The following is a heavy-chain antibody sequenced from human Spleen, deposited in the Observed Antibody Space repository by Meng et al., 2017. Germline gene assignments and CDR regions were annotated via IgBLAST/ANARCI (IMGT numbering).Heavy chain of an antibody. D-gene: IGHD2-2*03. CDR3: VRWIRHYDH. Sequence: EVQLLESGGGLVQPGESLRLSCAASGFTFSSYAMNWVRQAPGEGLEWVSAMSPSGDAILYADSVKGRFTISRDNSKNTLYLQMNNLRTEDTAIYYCVRWIRHYDHWGQGTLVTVSS. J-gene: IGHJ4*02. CDR2: MSPSGDAI. CDR1: GFTFSSYA. V-gene: IGHV3-23*01.